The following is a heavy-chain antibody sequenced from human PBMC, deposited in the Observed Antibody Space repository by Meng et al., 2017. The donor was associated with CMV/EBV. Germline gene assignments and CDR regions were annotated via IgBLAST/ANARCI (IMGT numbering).Heavy chain of an antibody. V-gene: IGHV1-2*02. CDR1: GYSFSDHY. D-gene: IGHD3-16*01. CDR2: LHPNSGGT. J-gene: IGHJ4*02. CDR3: VGDHDWGADY. Sequence: QVQLVQSGSEVKNPGASVKVSCKTSGYSFSDHYLHWVRQAPGQGLEWMGWLHPNSGGTNYAQNFQGRVTMTRDTSISTTYMELSSLTSDDTAIYFCVGDHDWGADYWGQGTLVTVSS.